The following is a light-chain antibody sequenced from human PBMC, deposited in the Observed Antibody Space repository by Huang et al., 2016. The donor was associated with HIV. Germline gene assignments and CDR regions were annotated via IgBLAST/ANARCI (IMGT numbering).Light chain of an antibody. CDR2: STS. V-gene: IGKV3-15*01. CDR1: QSLSNN. Sequence: EILMTQSPATLSVSPGERATLFCRASQSLSNNLAWYQQKPGQPPRLLIYSTSTRATDVPARCSGSGSGTEFTLTISSLQSEDFALYYCQQCNNWPYTFGQGTKLEIK. CDR3: QQCNNWPYT. J-gene: IGKJ2*01.